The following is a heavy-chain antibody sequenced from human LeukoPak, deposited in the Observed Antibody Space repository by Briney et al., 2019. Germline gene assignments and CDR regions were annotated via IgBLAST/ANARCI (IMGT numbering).Heavy chain of an antibody. CDR3: ARDLYVYYYGMDV. V-gene: IGHV3-48*04. Sequence: GGSLRLSCAASGFTFSSYSMNWVRQAPGKGLEWVSYISSSSSTIYYADSVKGRFTISRDNAKNSLYLQMNSLRAEDTAVYYCARDLYVYYYGMDVWGQGTTVTVSS. CDR2: ISSSSSTI. J-gene: IGHJ6*02. CDR1: GFTFSSYS. D-gene: IGHD2-2*02.